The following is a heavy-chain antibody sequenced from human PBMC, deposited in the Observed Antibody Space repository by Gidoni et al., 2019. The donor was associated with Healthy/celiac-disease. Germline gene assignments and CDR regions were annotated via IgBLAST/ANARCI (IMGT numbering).Heavy chain of an antibody. Sequence: EVQLVESGGGLVQPGGSLRLSCAASGFTFSSYWMSWVRQAPGKGLEWVANIKQDGSEKYYVDSVKGRFTISRDNAKNSLKLQMNSLRAEDTAVYYCARVGAAGWFDPWGQGTLVTVSS. V-gene: IGHV3-7*03. CDR1: GFTFSSYW. J-gene: IGHJ5*02. CDR3: ARVGAAGWFDP. D-gene: IGHD6-13*01. CDR2: IKQDGSEK.